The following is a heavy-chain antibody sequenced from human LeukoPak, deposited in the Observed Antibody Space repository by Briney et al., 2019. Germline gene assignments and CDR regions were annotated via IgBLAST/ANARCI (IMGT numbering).Heavy chain of an antibody. CDR1: GGSISSSNW. CDR2: IYHSGST. D-gene: IGHD3-22*01. CDR3: ARAEGYDSSGYSRGIYFDY. V-gene: IGHV4-4*02. Sequence: SGTLSLTCAVSGGSISSSNWWSWVRQPPGKGLEWIGEIYHSGSTNYNPSLKSRVTISVDTSKNQFSLKLSSVTAADTAVYYCARAEGYDSSGYSRGIYFDYWGQGTLVTVSS. J-gene: IGHJ4*02.